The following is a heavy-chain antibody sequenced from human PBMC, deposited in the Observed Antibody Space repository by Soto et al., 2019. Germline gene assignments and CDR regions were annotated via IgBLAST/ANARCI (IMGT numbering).Heavy chain of an antibody. Sequence: SETLSLTCAVYGGSFSGYYWSWIRQPPGKGLEWIGEINHSGSTNYNPSLKSRVTISVDTSKNQFSLKLSSVTAADTAVYYCARVFGYCGYYPRKWGGNYYMDVWGKGTTVTVSS. V-gene: IGHV4-34*01. CDR1: GGSFSGYY. D-gene: IGHD5-12*01. J-gene: IGHJ6*03. CDR3: ARVFGYCGYYPRKWGGNYYMDV. CDR2: INHSGST.